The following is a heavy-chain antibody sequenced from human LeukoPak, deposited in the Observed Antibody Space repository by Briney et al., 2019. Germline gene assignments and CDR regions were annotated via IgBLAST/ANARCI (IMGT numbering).Heavy chain of an antibody. CDR2: IYTSGST. V-gene: IGHV4-4*07. D-gene: IGHD3-22*01. J-gene: IGHJ4*02. Sequence: SETLSLTCTVSGGSISSYYWSWIRQPARKGLEWIGRIYTSGSTNYNPSLKSRVTLSVDTSKNQFFLKLSSVTAADTAVYYCASSHLTYYYDSSGYYQAFDYWGQGTLVTVSS. CDR3: ASSHLTYYYDSSGYYQAFDY. CDR1: GGSISSYY.